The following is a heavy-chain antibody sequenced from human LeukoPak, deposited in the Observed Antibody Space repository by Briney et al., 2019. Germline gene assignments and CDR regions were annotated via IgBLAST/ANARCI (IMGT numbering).Heavy chain of an antibody. CDR3: ARRGFGSEYFDY. CDR2: IYPGDSDT. Sequence: GESLKISCKSFGYSFSNYWIGWVRQTPGKGLEWMGMIYPGDSDTRYSPSFKGQVTISADKSISTAYLQWNRPKASDSAMYYCARRGFGSEYFDYWGQGALVTVSS. V-gene: IGHV5-51*01. CDR1: GYSFSNYW. J-gene: IGHJ4*02. D-gene: IGHD3-3*01.